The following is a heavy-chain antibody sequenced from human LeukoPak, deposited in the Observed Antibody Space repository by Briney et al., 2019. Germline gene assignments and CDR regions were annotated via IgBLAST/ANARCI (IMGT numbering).Heavy chain of an antibody. CDR3: ASSWGSAIDF. J-gene: IGHJ4*02. D-gene: IGHD3-16*01. CDR2: INQDGSGV. Sequence: GGSLRLSCAASGFTFSDYYMSWIRQAPGKGLEWVANINQDGSGVYYVDSVKGRFTVSTDNAKNSLYLQMTSLRAEDTAVYYCASSWGSAIDFWGQGTLVTVSS. V-gene: IGHV3-7*01. CDR1: GFTFSDYY.